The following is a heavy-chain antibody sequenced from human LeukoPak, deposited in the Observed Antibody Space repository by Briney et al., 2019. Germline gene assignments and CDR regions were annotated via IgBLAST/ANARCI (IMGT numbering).Heavy chain of an antibody. D-gene: IGHD5-12*01. Sequence: GGSLRLSCSASEFTFSSYAMHWVRQAPGKGLEYVSAISSNGGSTYYADSVKGRFTISRDNSKNTLYLQMSSLRAEDTAVYYCVKGHGGTGIAATTYYYYYGMDVWGKGTTVTVSS. CDR1: EFTFSSYA. CDR3: VKGHGGTGIAATTYYYYYGMDV. J-gene: IGHJ6*04. V-gene: IGHV3-64D*06. CDR2: ISSNGGST.